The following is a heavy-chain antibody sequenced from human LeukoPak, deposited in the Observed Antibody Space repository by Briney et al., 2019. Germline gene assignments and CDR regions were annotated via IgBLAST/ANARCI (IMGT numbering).Heavy chain of an antibody. V-gene: IGHV3-30-3*01. Sequence: PGGSLRLSCAASGFTFSSYAMHWVRQAPGKGPEWVAVISYDGSNKYYADSVKGRFTISRDNSKNTLYLQMNSLRAEDTAVYYCARAGGGIAVAGTLGAFDIWGQGTMVTVSS. CDR3: ARAGGGIAVAGTLGAFDI. CDR1: GFTFSSYA. D-gene: IGHD6-19*01. J-gene: IGHJ3*02. CDR2: ISYDGSNK.